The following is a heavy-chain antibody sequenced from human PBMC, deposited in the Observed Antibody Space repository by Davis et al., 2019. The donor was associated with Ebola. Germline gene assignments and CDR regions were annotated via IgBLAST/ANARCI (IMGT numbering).Heavy chain of an antibody. Sequence: GGSLRPPCAAPGFTFNIFYMHWVRQAPGRGLEWVAFVRSHGSDDHYADSVKGRFTISRDNSKNTLYLQMNSLRPEDTAVYYCARDSDDYSFDYWGQGTLVTVSS. CDR3: ARDSDDYSFDY. CDR2: VRSHGSDD. CDR1: GFTFNIFY. V-gene: IGHV3-30*02. D-gene: IGHD4-11*01. J-gene: IGHJ4*02.